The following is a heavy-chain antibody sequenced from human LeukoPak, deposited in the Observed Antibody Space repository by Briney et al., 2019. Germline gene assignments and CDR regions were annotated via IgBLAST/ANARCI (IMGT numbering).Heavy chain of an antibody. CDR1: GGSISSSSYY. V-gene: IGHV4-39*01. Sequence: SSETLSLTCTVSGGSISSSSYYWGWIRQPPGKGLEWIGSIYYSGSTYYNPSLKGRVTISVDTSKNQFSLKLSSVTAADTAVYYCARSFLEWLSLNVWGQGTTVTVSS. J-gene: IGHJ6*02. CDR3: ARSFLEWLSLNV. D-gene: IGHD3-3*01. CDR2: IYYSGST.